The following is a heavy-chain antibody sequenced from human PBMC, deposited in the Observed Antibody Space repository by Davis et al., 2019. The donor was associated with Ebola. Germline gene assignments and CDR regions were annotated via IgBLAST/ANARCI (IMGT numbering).Heavy chain of an antibody. CDR3: VREVVGAVYFDY. Sequence: GGSLRLSCAASGFTFSSYSMNWVRQAPGKGLEWVAVISYDSSNKYYADSVKGRFTISRDNSKNTLYLQMDSLRPEDTAVYYCVREVVGAVYFDYWGQGALVTVSS. CDR1: GFTFSSYS. V-gene: IGHV3-30*03. CDR2: ISYDSSNK. D-gene: IGHD1-26*01. J-gene: IGHJ4*02.